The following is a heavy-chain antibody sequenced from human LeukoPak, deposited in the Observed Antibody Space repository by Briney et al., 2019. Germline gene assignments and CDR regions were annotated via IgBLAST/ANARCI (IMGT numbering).Heavy chain of an antibody. Sequence: GGSLRLSCAASGFTFSSYAMSWVRQAPGKGLEWVSAISGSGGSTYYADSVKGRFTISRDNSKNTLYLQMNSLRAEDTAVYYCAKDARGCSLSTQNFDYWGQGTLVTVSS. J-gene: IGHJ4*02. CDR1: GFTFSSYA. V-gene: IGHV3-23*01. D-gene: IGHD5-18*01. CDR2: ISGSGGST. CDR3: AKDARGCSLSTQNFDY.